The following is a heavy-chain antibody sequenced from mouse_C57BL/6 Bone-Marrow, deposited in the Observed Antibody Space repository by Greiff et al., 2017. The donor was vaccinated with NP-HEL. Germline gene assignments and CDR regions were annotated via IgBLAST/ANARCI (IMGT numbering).Heavy chain of an antibody. CDR3: ARWGYYDYDEGY. Sequence: EVKLQESGGGLVQPGGSLSLSCAASGFTFTDYYMSWVRQPPGKALEWLGFIRNKANGYTTEYSASVKGRFTISRDNSQSILYLQMNALRAEDSATYYCARWGYYDYDEGYWGQGTSVTVSS. CDR2: IRNKANGYTT. D-gene: IGHD2-4*01. CDR1: GFTFTDYY. V-gene: IGHV7-3*01. J-gene: IGHJ4*01.